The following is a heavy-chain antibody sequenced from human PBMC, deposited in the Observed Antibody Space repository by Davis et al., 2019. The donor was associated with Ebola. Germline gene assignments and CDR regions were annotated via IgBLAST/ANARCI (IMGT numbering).Heavy chain of an antibody. CDR1: GGSISSYY. CDR3: AREGGHVGFDP. CDR2: IYYSGST. J-gene: IGHJ5*02. D-gene: IGHD3-16*01. Sequence: SETLSLTCTVSGGSISSYYWSWIRQPPGKGLEWIGYIYYSGSTNYNPSLKSRVTISVDTSKNQFSLKLSSVTAADTAVYYCAREGGHVGFDPWGQGTLVTVSS. V-gene: IGHV4-59*01.